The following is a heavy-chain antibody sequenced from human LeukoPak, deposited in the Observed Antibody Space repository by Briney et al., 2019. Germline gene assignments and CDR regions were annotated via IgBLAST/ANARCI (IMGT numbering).Heavy chain of an antibody. Sequence: SETLSLTCAVYGGSFSGYYWSWIRQPPGKGLEWIGEINHSGSTNYNPSLKSRVTISVDTSKNQFSLKLSSVTAADTAVYYCASSGGGYDSAFDIWGQGTMVTVSS. V-gene: IGHV4-34*01. D-gene: IGHD5-12*01. CDR1: GGSFSGYY. CDR2: INHSGST. J-gene: IGHJ3*02. CDR3: ASSGGGYDSAFDI.